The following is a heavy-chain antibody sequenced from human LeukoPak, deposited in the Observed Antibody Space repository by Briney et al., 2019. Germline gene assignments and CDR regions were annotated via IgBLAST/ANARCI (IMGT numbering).Heavy chain of an antibody. CDR1: GYTFTSYA. J-gene: IGHJ4*02. D-gene: IGHD3-10*01. CDR2: INAGNGNT. Sequence: ASVKVSCKASGYTFTSYAMHWVRQAPGQRLEWMGWINAGNGNTKYAQKFQGRVTITRDTSASTAYMELSSLRSEDTAVYYCARDLDYGSYREFDYWGQGTLVTVSS. CDR3: ARDLDYGSYREFDY. V-gene: IGHV1-3*01.